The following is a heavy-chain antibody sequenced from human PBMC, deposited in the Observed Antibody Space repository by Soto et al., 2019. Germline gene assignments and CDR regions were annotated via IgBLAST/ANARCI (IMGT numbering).Heavy chain of an antibody. CDR1: GFGFSSYA. CDR3: AKDYSGSYQPRYFDY. J-gene: IGHJ4*02. V-gene: IGHV3-23*01. D-gene: IGHD1-26*01. CDR2: ITPGGST. Sequence: RGSLRLSCAASGFGFSSYAMSWVRQAPGKGLEWVSGITPGGSTYYADSVKGRFTISRDNSTNTLYLQMNSLRAEDTAVYYCAKDYSGSYQPRYFDYWGQGTLVTVSS.